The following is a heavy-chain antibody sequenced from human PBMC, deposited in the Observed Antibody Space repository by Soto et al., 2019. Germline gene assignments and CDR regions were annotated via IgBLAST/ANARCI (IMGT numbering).Heavy chain of an antibody. Sequence: QVQLQQWGAGLLKPSETLSLTCAVYGGSFSGYFWTWIRQAPGKGLEWIGEINHSGNTNYNSSLKSRVTISVDTSNNQFSLILSSVTAADTAVYYCARDRQYYHFWSGNQNKGPSGMDVWGQGTTVTVSS. CDR2: INHSGNT. CDR1: GGSFSGYF. J-gene: IGHJ6*02. V-gene: IGHV4-34*02. CDR3: ARDRQYYHFWSGNQNKGPSGMDV. D-gene: IGHD3-3*02.